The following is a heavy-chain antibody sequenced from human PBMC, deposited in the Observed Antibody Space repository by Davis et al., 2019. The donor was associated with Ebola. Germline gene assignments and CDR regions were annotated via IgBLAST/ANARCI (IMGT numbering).Heavy chain of an antibody. J-gene: IGHJ4*02. D-gene: IGHD3-22*01. Sequence: ASVKVSCKASGYTFTGYYMHWVRQAPGQGLEWMGWINPNSGGTNYAQKFQGRVTMTRDTSISTAYMELSRLRSDDTAVYYCAREYYYDSSGYYWDYWGQGTLVTVSS. CDR2: INPNSGGT. CDR1: GYTFTGYY. CDR3: AREYYYDSSGYYWDY. V-gene: IGHV1-2*02.